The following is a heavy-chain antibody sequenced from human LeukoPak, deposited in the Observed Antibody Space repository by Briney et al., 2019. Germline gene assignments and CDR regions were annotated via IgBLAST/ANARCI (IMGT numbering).Heavy chain of an antibody. J-gene: IGHJ4*02. Sequence: PGGSLRLSCTASTFTFSDYYMSWIRQAPGKGLEWVSYISGRGTTIYYADSVKGRFTISRDNAKNSLYLQMNSLRDEDTAVYLCARDMRGSHQQLGCFDYWGQGILVTVSS. CDR3: ARDMRGSHQQLGCFDY. CDR2: ISGRGTTI. V-gene: IGHV3-11*04. D-gene: IGHD6-13*01. CDR1: TFTFSDYY.